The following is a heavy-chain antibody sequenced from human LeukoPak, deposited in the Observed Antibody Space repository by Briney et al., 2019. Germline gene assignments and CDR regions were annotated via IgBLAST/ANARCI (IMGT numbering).Heavy chain of an antibody. Sequence: PSETLSLTCTVSGGSISSSSYYWGWIRQPPGKGLEWIGSIYYSGSTYYNPSLKSRVTISVDTSKNQFSLKLSSVTAADTAVYYCARNGGATIYFDYWDQGTLVTVSS. D-gene: IGHD1-26*01. V-gene: IGHV4-39*07. CDR1: GGSISSSSYY. CDR3: ARNGGATIYFDY. J-gene: IGHJ4*02. CDR2: IYYSGST.